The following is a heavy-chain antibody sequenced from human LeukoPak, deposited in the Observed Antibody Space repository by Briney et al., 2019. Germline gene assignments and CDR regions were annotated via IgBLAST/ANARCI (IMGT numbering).Heavy chain of an antibody. Sequence: PGGSLRLSCEASGFTFSPYAMTRVRQAPAEGLLWVSSIGSDNKPHYSESVKGRFAISRDNSKSMLFLQLNSLRAEDTALYYCARDLHYYGAMDVWGQGTTVTVSS. CDR1: GFTFSPYA. CDR3: ARDLHYYGAMDV. J-gene: IGHJ6*02. V-gene: IGHV3-23*01. D-gene: IGHD3-10*01. CDR2: IGSDNKP.